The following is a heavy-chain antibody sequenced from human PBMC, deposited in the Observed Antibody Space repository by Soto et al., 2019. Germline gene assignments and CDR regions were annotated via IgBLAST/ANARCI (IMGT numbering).Heavy chain of an antibody. D-gene: IGHD6-6*01. Sequence: SETLSLTCSVYTGPFSRYYWSWIRQPPGKGLEWIGEISQSGNTNYSPSLKSRVSISIDTSKKQFSLNLASVSAADTAVYYCARAPKVSGSSQTRPDFWGQGTLVTVSS. CDR1: TGPFSRYY. V-gene: IGHV4-34*01. CDR2: ISQSGNT. CDR3: ARAPKVSGSSQTRPDF. J-gene: IGHJ4*02.